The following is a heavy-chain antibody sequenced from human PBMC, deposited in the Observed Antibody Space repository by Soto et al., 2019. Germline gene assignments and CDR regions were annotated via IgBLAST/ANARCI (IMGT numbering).Heavy chain of an antibody. J-gene: IGHJ3*02. CDR1: GGTFSSYA. V-gene: IGHV1-69*01. CDR2: IIPIFGTA. Sequence: QVQLVQSGAEVKKPGSSVKVSCKASGGTFSSYAISWVRQAPGQGLEWMGGIIPIFGTANYAQKFKGRVTITAEESTSTEYMELSSLRSEDTAVYYCARDRAYCGGDCDVGAFDIWGQGTMVTVSS. D-gene: IGHD2-21*02. CDR3: ARDRAYCGGDCDVGAFDI.